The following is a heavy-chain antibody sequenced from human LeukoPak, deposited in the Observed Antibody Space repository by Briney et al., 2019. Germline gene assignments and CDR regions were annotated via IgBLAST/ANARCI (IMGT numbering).Heavy chain of an antibody. CDR1: GFTFSDYY. CDR2: IGSSGSTI. V-gene: IGHV3-11*04. CDR3: AKDPGSSWPDIEYYFDY. Sequence: KPGGSLRLSCAASGFTFSDYYMSWIRQAPGKGLEWVSYIGSSGSTIYYADSVKGRFTISRDNAKNSLYLQMNSLRAEDTAVYYCAKDPGSSWPDIEYYFDYWGQGTLVTVSS. J-gene: IGHJ4*02. D-gene: IGHD6-13*01.